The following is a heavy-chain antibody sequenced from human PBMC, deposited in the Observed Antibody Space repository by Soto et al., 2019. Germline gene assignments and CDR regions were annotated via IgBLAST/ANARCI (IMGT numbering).Heavy chain of an antibody. CDR1: GGSISSSSYY. J-gene: IGHJ4*02. Sequence: ASETLSLTCTVSGGSISSSSYYWGWIRQPPGKGLEWIGSIYYSGSTYYNPSLKSRVTISVDTSKNQFSLKLSSVTAADTAVYYCARHLIAAAGVDYWGQGTLVTVSS. D-gene: IGHD6-13*01. CDR3: ARHLIAAAGVDY. CDR2: IYYSGST. V-gene: IGHV4-39*01.